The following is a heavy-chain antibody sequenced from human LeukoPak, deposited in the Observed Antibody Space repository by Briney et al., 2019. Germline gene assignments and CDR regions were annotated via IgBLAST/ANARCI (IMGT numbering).Heavy chain of an antibody. CDR3: ARVGWYSSSWYIDYYYYGMDV. CDR1: GYTFTIYD. CDR2: MNPNSGNT. V-gene: IGHV1-8*01. J-gene: IGHJ6*02. D-gene: IGHD6-13*01. Sequence: ASVKVSCKASGYTFTIYDINWVRQATGQGLEWMGWMNPNSGNTGYAQKFQGRVTMTRNTSISTAYMELSSLRSEVTAVYYCARVGWYSSSWYIDYYYYGMDVWGQGTTVTVSS.